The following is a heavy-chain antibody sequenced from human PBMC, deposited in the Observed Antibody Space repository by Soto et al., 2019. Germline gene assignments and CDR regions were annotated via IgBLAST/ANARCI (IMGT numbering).Heavy chain of an antibody. V-gene: IGHV3-53*01. D-gene: IGHD5-18*01. CDR3: ASRSNGYSYGYRALAFDI. CDR2: IYSGGST. Sequence: VGSLRLSCAASGFTVSSNYMSWVRQAPGKGLEWVSVIYSGGSTYYADSVKGRFTISRDNSKNTLYLQMNSLRAEDTAVYYCASRSNGYSYGYRALAFDIWGQGTMVTVSS. J-gene: IGHJ3*02. CDR1: GFTVSSNY.